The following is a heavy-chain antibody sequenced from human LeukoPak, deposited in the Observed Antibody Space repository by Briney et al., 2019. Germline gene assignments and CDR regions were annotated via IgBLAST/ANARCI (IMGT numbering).Heavy chain of an antibody. V-gene: IGHV3-33*01. CDR1: GFTFSIYG. D-gene: IGHD6-19*01. J-gene: IGHJ4*02. CDR2: IWEDGTNI. CDR3: ARVGYNSGWYEY. Sequence: PGGSLRLSCAASGFTFSIYGMHWVRQAPGKGLDWVASIWEDGTNINYADSVMGRLTISRDNSKNTLYLQMHSLRADDTAVYYCARVGYNSGWYEYWGQGTSVTVSS.